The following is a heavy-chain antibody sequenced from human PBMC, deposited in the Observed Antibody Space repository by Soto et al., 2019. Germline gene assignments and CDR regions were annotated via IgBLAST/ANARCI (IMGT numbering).Heavy chain of an antibody. J-gene: IGHJ6*02. CDR2: ISSSGTYT. CDR1: GFTFSDYY. CDR3: ATRRGYTALLV. Sequence: PGGSLRLSCAGSGFTFSDYYMNCIRQAPGKGLEWVAYISSSGTYTNYADSVKGRFTISRDTAKNSMYLQMHSLRAEDTAVYYCATRRGYTALLVWGQGTTVTVS. D-gene: IGHD5-18*01. V-gene: IGHV3-11*06.